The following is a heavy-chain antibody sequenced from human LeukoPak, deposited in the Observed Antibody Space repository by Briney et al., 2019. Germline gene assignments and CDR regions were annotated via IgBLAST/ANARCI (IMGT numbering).Heavy chain of an antibody. CDR2: IIPLFGAA. J-gene: IGHJ4*02. CDR1: GGTFSNYA. V-gene: IGHV1-69*06. D-gene: IGHD5-12*01. Sequence: ASVKVSCKASGGTFSNYAISWVRQAPGQGLEWMGGIIPLFGAANFAQKFQGRVTFTADKTTSTAYMELSSLRSEGTAVYYCASRSPYNGYDLYDYWGQGTLVTVSS. CDR3: ASRSPYNGYDLYDY.